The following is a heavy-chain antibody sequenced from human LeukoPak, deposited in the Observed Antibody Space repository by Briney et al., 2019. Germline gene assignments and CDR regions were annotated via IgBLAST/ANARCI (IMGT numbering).Heavy chain of an antibody. CDR2: ISYDGSNK. Sequence: GGSLRLSCAASGFTFSSYGMHWVRQAPGKGLEWVAVISYDGSNKYYADSVKGRFTISRDNSKNTLYLQMNSRRAEDTAVYYCAKDENRYCSGGSCYTLEYWGQGTLVTVPS. V-gene: IGHV3-30*18. CDR1: GFTFSSYG. J-gene: IGHJ4*02. D-gene: IGHD2-15*01. CDR3: AKDENRYCSGGSCYTLEY.